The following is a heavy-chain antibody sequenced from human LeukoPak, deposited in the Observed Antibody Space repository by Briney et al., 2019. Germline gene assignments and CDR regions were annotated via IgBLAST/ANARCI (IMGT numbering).Heavy chain of an antibody. CDR1: GYTLTELS. Sequence: ASVKVSCKVSGYTLTELSMHWVRQAPGKGLEWMGGFDPEDGETIYAQKFQGRVTMTEDTSTDTAYMELSSLRSEDTAVYYCARGAYSSSWSHDFDYWGQGTLVTVSS. CDR3: ARGAYSSSWSHDFDY. D-gene: IGHD6-13*01. J-gene: IGHJ4*02. CDR2: FDPEDGET. V-gene: IGHV1-24*01.